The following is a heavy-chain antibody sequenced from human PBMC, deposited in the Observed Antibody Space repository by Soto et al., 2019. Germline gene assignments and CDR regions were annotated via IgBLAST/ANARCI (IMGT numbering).Heavy chain of an antibody. J-gene: IGHJ4*02. CDR2: INPTSGGT. CDR3: ASAAVTGTAGLDF. Sequence: ASVKVSCKASGYTFSGFYMHWVRQAPGQGLEWMGWINPTSGGTKSAEKFQGRVTMTRDTSISTAYMELSRLTSDDTAVYYCASAAVTGTAGLDFWGQGTQVTVSS. D-gene: IGHD6-19*01. V-gene: IGHV1-2*02. CDR1: GYTFSGFY.